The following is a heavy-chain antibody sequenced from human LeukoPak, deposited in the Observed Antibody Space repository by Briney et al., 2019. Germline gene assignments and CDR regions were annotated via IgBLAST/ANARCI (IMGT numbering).Heavy chain of an antibody. J-gene: IGHJ4*02. Sequence: SETLSLTCAVYGGSFSGYYWSRIRQPPGKGLEWIGEINHSGSTNYNPSLKSRVTISVDTSKNQFSLKLSSVTAADTAVYYCARVRYSYGPVYFDYWGQGTLVTVSS. CDR3: ARVRYSYGPVYFDY. CDR1: GGSFSGYY. D-gene: IGHD5-18*01. CDR2: INHSGST. V-gene: IGHV4-34*01.